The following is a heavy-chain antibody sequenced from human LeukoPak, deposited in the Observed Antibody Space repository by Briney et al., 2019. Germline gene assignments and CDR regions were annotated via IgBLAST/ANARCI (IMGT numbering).Heavy chain of an antibody. CDR2: IYWDDDK. J-gene: IGHJ4*02. V-gene: IGHV2-5*02. CDR3: VHSARYRVSGSSFDY. Sequence: SGPALVKPTQTLTLTCTFSGFSPTSSGAGVAWIRQPPGKALECLARIYWDDDKRYSPSLKRRLTITRDTSKDQVVLTMTNMDPVDTGTYYCVHSARYRVSGSSFDYRGQGKLVTVSS. D-gene: IGHD5/OR15-5a*01. CDR1: GFSPTSSGAG.